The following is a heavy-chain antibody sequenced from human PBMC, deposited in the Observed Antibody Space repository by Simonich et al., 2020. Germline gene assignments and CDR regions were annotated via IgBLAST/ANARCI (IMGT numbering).Heavy chain of an antibody. V-gene: IGHV4-39*01. J-gene: IGHJ3*02. CDR1: GGSISSSSYY. CDR2: IYYSAST. Sequence: QLQLQESGPGLVKPSETLSLTCTVSGGSISSSSYYWGWIRQPPGKGLEWIGSIYYSASTYNNTALKSRFTISVDTSKNQFSLKLSSVTAADTAVYYCARHAGFAFDIWGQGTMVTVSS. CDR3: ARHAGFAFDI. D-gene: IGHD6-13*01.